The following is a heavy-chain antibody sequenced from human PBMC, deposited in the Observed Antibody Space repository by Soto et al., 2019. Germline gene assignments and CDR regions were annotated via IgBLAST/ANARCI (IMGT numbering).Heavy chain of an antibody. J-gene: IGHJ4*02. V-gene: IGHV4-61*01. CDR3: ARGPYYADHDLPHDY. CDR2: LSYGGGT. D-gene: IGHD3-16*01. Sequence: LEILSLTCTVSGGSVSSSSYYWSWIRQAPGKGLEWIGYLSYGGGTNYNHSLKSRVTIFVDMPKNQVSLYLNSVTAADPAFYYCARGPYYADHDLPHDYWGQGILVTVSS. CDR1: GGSVSSSSYY.